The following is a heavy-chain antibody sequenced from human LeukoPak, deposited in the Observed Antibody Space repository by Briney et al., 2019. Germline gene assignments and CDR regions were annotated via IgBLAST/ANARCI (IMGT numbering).Heavy chain of an antibody. Sequence: GGSLSLSCAASGFTFSSAWMSWVRQAPGKGLEWVGRIKSKTDDGTTDYAAPVKGRFTTSRDDSKNTLYLQMNSLKTEDTAVYYCTTNNVRTYYDYVWGSPSPLFDYWGQGTLVTVSS. J-gene: IGHJ4*02. V-gene: IGHV3-15*01. CDR3: TTNNVRTYYDYVWGSPSPLFDY. CDR1: GFTFSSAW. D-gene: IGHD3-16*01. CDR2: IKSKTDDGTT.